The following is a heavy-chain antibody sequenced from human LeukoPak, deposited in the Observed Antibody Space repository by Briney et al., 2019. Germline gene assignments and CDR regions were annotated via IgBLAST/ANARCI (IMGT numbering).Heavy chain of an antibody. CDR2: ISSSSSYI. D-gene: IGHD1-26*01. V-gene: IGHV3-21*01. J-gene: IGHJ3*02. Sequence: GGSLRLSCAASGFTFSSYSMNWVRQAPGKGLEWVSSISSSSSYIYYADSVKGRFTISRDNAKNSLYLQMNSLRAEDTAVYYCASSYQWELLGDAFDIWGQGTMVTVSS. CDR3: ASSYQWELLGDAFDI. CDR1: GFTFSSYS.